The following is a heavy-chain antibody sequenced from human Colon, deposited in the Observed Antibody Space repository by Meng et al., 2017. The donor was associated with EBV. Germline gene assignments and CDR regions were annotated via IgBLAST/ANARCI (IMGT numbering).Heavy chain of an antibody. CDR2: IYHSGST. J-gene: IGHJ4*02. Sequence: QVQLQESGPGLVKPSGXLSLTCAVSGGSISRSNWWSWVRQPPGRGVAWIGEIYHSGSTNYNPALKSRVTISVDKSKNQFSLNLSSVTAADTAVYYCARVGQWLPVDYWGQGTLVTVSS. D-gene: IGHD6-19*01. CDR1: GGSISRSNW. V-gene: IGHV4-4*02. CDR3: ARVGQWLPVDY.